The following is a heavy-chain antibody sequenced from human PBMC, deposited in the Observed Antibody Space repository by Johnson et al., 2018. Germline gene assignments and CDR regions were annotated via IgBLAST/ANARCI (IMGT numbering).Heavy chain of an antibody. V-gene: IGHV3-9*01. J-gene: IGHJ3*02. CDR2: ISWNSGIR. Sequence: VRLVESGGGLVQPGWSLRLSCVASGFTFDDYAMHWVRQAPGKGLEGVSGISWNSGIRAYADSMKGEFTISRDNAKNSLYLQMNRLRVEDTALYYCIKGGTWIQDVLDIWGQGTMVTVSS. D-gene: IGHD5-18*01. CDR3: IKGGTWIQDVLDI. CDR1: GFTFDDYA.